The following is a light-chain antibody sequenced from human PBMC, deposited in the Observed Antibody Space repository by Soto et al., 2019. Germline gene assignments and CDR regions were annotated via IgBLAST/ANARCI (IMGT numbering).Light chain of an antibody. J-gene: IGLJ1*01. V-gene: IGLV1-51*02. CDR3: GTWDSSLSVYV. CDR1: SSNIGKNY. Sequence: QSVRTQPPSVSAAPGQKVTISCSGNSSNIGKNYVSWYQQVPKTAPTLLIYEDNKRRSGIPDRFSGSKSGTSATLGITGLQTGDEADYYCGTWDSSLSVYVFGTGTKVTVL. CDR2: EDN.